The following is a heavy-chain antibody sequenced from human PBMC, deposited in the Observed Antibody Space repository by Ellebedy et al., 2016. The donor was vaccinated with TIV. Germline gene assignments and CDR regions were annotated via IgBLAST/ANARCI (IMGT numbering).Heavy chain of an antibody. CDR1: GLIFSNYD. J-gene: IGHJ4*02. V-gene: IGHV3-73*01. Sequence: GGSLRLSXAVSGLIFSNYDMTWVRQASGKGLEWVGRIRSKAKNYATDSAASVTGRFTISRDDSENTAYLLMNSLKTEDTAIYYCTTSPYNWNDYYFDSWGQGSLVTVSS. D-gene: IGHD1-20*01. CDR3: TTSPYNWNDYYFDS. CDR2: IRSKAKNYAT.